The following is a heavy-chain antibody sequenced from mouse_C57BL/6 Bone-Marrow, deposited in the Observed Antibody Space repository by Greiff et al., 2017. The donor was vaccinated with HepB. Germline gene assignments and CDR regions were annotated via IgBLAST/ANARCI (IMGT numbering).Heavy chain of an antibody. CDR2: INPSTGGT. V-gene: IGHV1-43*01. D-gene: IGHD1-1*01. J-gene: IGHJ2*01. Sequence: DVKLVESGPELVKPGASVKISCKASGYSFTGYYMHWVKQSSEKGLEWIGEINPSTGGTSYNQKFKGKATLTVDKSSSTAYMQLKSLTSEDSAVYYCARGGYYGSRFYCDYWGQGTTLTVSA. CDR1: GYSFTGYY. CDR3: ARGGYYGSRFYCDY.